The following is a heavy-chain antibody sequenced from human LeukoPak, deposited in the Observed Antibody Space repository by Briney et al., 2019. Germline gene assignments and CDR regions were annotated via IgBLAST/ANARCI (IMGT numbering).Heavy chain of an antibody. CDR1: AGSISSSSYY. CDR3: ARLRIAAAEAHWFDP. D-gene: IGHD6-13*01. V-gene: IGHV4-39*01. CDR2: IYYSGST. J-gene: IGHJ5*02. Sequence: SETPSLTCTLDAGSISSSSYYWGWLRQPPGKGLEWIGRIYYSGSTYYNPSLKSRVTITVQTSKNQFSLKLSAVTAADTPVYYCARLRIAAAEAHWFDPWGQGTLVTVSS.